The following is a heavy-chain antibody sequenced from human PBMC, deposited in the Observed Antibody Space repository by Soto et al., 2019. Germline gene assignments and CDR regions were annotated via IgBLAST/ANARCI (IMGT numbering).Heavy chain of an antibody. CDR1: GYTFTGYY. CDR3: ARVFSGTGERDHDAFDT. CDR2: INPNSGGT. Sequence: ASVKVSCKASGYTFTGYYMHWVRQAPGQGLEWMGWINPNSGGTNYAQKFQGWVTMTRDTSISTAYMELSRLRSDDTAVYYCARVFSGTGERDHDAFDTWGQGTMVTVSS. V-gene: IGHV1-2*04. J-gene: IGHJ3*02. D-gene: IGHD3-10*01.